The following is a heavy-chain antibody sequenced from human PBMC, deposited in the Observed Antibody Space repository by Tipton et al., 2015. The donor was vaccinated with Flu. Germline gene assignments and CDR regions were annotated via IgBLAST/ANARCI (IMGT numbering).Heavy chain of an antibody. D-gene: IGHD6-19*01. CDR3: AAVAGNGNWFDH. J-gene: IGHJ5*02. CDR1: GYSVSSGYY. CDR2: VFYTGNS. Sequence: TLSLTCAVSGYSVSSGYYWAWIRQPPGKGLEWIGNVFYTGNSDYNPSLKSRVSISVDISKNQFSLKLTSVTAADTAVYYCAAVAGNGNWFDHWAWESWSPSPQ. V-gene: IGHV4-38-2*01.